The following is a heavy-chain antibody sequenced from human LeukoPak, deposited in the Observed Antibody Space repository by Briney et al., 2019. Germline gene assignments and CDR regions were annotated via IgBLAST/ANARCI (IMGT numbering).Heavy chain of an antibody. CDR1: GFTFSSYG. Sequence: PGRSLRLSCAASGFTFSSYGMHWVRQAPGKGLEWVAVIWYDGSNKYYADSVKGRFTISRDNAKNSLYLQMNSLRAEDTAVYYCARGSNIVVVPAAPDYWGQGTLVTVSS. D-gene: IGHD2-2*01. CDR2: IWYDGSNK. J-gene: IGHJ4*02. V-gene: IGHV3-33*01. CDR3: ARGSNIVVVPAAPDY.